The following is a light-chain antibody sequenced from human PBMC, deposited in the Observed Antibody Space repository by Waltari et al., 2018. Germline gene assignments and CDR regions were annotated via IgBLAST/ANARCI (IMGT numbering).Light chain of an antibody. CDR1: QGIGNN. V-gene: IGKV1-16*01. CDR3: QQGYSYPFT. J-gene: IGKJ3*01. CDR2: RAS. Sequence: DIQMTQSPSSLSASVGATVTITCQASQGIGNNLNWYQQKPGKAPKLLIYRASSLQSVIPSRFSGSGSGTDFTLTISSLQPEEFATYYCQQGYSYPFTFGPGTKLDIK.